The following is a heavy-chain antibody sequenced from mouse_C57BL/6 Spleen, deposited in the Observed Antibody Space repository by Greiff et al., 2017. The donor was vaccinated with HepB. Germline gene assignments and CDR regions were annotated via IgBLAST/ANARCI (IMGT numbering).Heavy chain of an antibody. CDR1: GYTFTDYE. J-gene: IGHJ1*03. CDR2: IDHETGGT. V-gene: IGHV1-15*01. Sequence: QVQLQQSGAELVRPGASVTLSCKASGYTFTDYEMHWVKQTPVHGLEWIGAIDHETGGTAYNQKFKVKAILTADKSSSTAYMALLSLTSEDSAVYYCTRSYGSNWYFDVWGTGTTVTVSS. CDR3: TRSYGSNWYFDV. D-gene: IGHD1-1*01.